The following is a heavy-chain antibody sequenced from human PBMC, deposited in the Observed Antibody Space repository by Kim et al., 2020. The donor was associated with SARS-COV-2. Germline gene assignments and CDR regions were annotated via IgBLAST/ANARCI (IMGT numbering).Heavy chain of an antibody. J-gene: IGHJ3*02. Sequence: SVKGRFNISRNNAKNSLYLQMNSLRTEDPALYYCVKDLEYISGRDDAFDIWGQGTMVTVSS. CDR3: VKDLEYISGRDDAFDI. D-gene: IGHD6-19*01. V-gene: IGHV3-9*01.